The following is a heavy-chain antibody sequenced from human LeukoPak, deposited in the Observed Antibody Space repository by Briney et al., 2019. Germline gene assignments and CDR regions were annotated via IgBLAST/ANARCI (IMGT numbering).Heavy chain of an antibody. CDR1: GFTFSNYW. CDR2: IKEDGVEK. CDR3: ARGTVTAPGIDY. Sequence: GGSLGLSCAASGFTFSNYWMSWVRQAPGQGLEWVANIKEDGVEKYYVDSVKGRFAISRDNAKNSVYLQINSLRADDTAVYYCARGTVTAPGIDYWGQGTLVTVSS. J-gene: IGHJ4*02. V-gene: IGHV3-7*01. D-gene: IGHD2-21*02.